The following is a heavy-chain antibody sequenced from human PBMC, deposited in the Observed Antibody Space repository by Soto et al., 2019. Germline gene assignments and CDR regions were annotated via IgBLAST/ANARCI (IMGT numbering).Heavy chain of an antibody. Sequence: SETLSLTCTVSGGSISSSSYYSGWIRQPLGKGLEWIGSIYYSEITYYNPSLKSRVTISVDTSKNQFSLTLSSLTAADTAVYFCAGLAYSGYLQTWGQGSLVTVSS. CDR1: GGSISSSSYY. CDR2: IYYSEIT. V-gene: IGHV4-39*01. CDR3: AGLAYSGYLQT. D-gene: IGHD1-26*01. J-gene: IGHJ1*01.